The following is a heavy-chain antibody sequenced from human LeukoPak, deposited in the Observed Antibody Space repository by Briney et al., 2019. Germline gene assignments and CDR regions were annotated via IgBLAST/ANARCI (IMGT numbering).Heavy chain of an antibody. V-gene: IGHV7-4-1*02. Sequence: ASVKVSCKASGYTFTSHAMNWVRQAPGQGLEWMGWINTNTGNPTCAQGFTGRFVFSLDTSVSTAYLQISSLKAEDTAVYYCARVALGIVVVPAATEQNYYYYGMDVWGQGTTVTVSS. CDR3: ARVALGIVVVPAATEQNYYYYGMDV. CDR1: GYTFTSHA. J-gene: IGHJ6*02. CDR2: INTNTGNP. D-gene: IGHD2-2*03.